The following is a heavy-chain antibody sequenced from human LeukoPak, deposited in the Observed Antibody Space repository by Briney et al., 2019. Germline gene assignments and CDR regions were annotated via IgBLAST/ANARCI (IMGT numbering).Heavy chain of an antibody. CDR2: ISYDGSNK. D-gene: IGHD3-10*01. Sequence: GGSLRLSCAASGFTFSSYWMSWVRQAPGKGLEWVAVISYDGSNKYYADSVKGRFTISRDNSKNTLYLQMNSLRAEDTAVYYCARGVLWFGELSVTDYYYGMDVWGQGTTVTVSS. CDR3: ARGVLWFGELSVTDYYYGMDV. CDR1: GFTFSSYW. J-gene: IGHJ6*02. V-gene: IGHV3-30-3*01.